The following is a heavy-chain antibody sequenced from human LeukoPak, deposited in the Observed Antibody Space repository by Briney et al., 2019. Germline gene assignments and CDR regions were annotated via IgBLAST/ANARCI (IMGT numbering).Heavy chain of an antibody. Sequence: SETLSLTCTVSGGSISSHYWSWIRQPPSQGMEWNGYIYSSGSTNSNPSLKSRVTISLDTSKSQFSLHLSSVTPADTAVYLCARDDYGLFDAFDVWGQGTVVTVSS. V-gene: IGHV4-4*08. CDR3: ARDDYGLFDAFDV. J-gene: IGHJ3*01. D-gene: IGHD3-16*01. CDR2: IYSSGST. CDR1: GGSISSHY.